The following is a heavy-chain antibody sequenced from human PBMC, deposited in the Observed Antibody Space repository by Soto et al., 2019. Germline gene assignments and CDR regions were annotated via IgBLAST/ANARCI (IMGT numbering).Heavy chain of an antibody. Sequence: QVQLQQWGAGLLKPSETLSLTCAVYGGSFSGYYWSWIRQPPGKGLEWIGEINHSGSTNYNPSLKSRVTISVDTSENQFSLKLSSVTAADTAVYYCARDPGTVGAKVFDPWGQGTLVTVSS. CDR1: GGSFSGYY. V-gene: IGHV4-34*01. CDR2: INHSGST. J-gene: IGHJ5*02. D-gene: IGHD1-26*01. CDR3: ARDPGTVGAKVFDP.